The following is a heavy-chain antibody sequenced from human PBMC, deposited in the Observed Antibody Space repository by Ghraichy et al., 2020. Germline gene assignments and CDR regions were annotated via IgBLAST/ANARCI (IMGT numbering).Heavy chain of an antibody. CDR3: TKSATSGWHTEF. J-gene: IGHJ4*02. Sequence: LSLTCAVSGFTFDGYAMHWVRQPPGKGLEWVSGITWSSGNTGYADSVKGRFTISRDSAKNSLYLQMNSLRIEDTALYYCTKSATSGWHTEFWGQGILVTVSS. V-gene: IGHV3-9*01. CDR1: GFTFDGYA. CDR2: ITWSSGNT. D-gene: IGHD6-19*01.